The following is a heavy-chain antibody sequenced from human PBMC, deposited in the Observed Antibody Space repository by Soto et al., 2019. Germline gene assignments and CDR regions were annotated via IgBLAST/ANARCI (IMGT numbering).Heavy chain of an antibody. CDR1: GGSVSSHY. J-gene: IGHJ5*02. Sequence: QVQLQESGPGLVNPSETLSLTCSVSGGSVSSHYWSWVRQPAGKGREWIGRIYISGNTKYNPSFKSRVTMSVDTSKNQVSLRLSSVTAADTAVYYCARELKPYNSGWYFTLSWGQGTLVTVSS. V-gene: IGHV4-4*07. CDR3: ARELKPYNSGWYFTLS. CDR2: IYISGNT. D-gene: IGHD6-19*01.